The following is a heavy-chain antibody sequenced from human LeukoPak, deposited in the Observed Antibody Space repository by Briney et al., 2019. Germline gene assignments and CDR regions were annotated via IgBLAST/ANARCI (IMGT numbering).Heavy chain of an antibody. J-gene: IGHJ4*02. CDR1: GVSITSSDYY. D-gene: IGHD5-12*01. CDR2: IDSRGT. CDR3: ARSLITSGYAPPEFDS. Sequence: ASETLSLTCNVSGVSITSSDYYWGWIRQPPGKGLEWIVSIDSRGTNYNPSLKSRVTISVDTSRTQVSLKMSSVTAADTAVYYCARSLITSGYAPPEFDSWGQGTLVTVSS. V-gene: IGHV4-39*01.